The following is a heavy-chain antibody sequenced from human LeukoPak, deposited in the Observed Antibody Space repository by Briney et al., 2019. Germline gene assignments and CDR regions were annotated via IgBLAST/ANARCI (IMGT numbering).Heavy chain of an antibody. CDR1: GFTFSSYS. CDR2: ISSSSSYI. CDR3: ARRLETWEVAHNDAYDI. J-gene: IGHJ3*02. D-gene: IGHD5-12*01. V-gene: IGHV3-21*01. Sequence: GGSLRLSCAASGFTFSSYSMNWVRQAPGKGLEWVSSISSSSSYIYYADSVKGRFTISRDNAKNSLYLQMNSLRAEDTAVYYCARRLETWEVAHNDAYDIWGRGTLVTVSS.